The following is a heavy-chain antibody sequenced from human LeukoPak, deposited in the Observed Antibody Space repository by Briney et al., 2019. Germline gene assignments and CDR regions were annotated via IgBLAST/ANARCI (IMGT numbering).Heavy chain of an antibody. CDR1: GGSISSNNYY. D-gene: IGHD1-26*01. CDR2: IYYNGTT. Sequence: PSETLSLTCSVSGGSISSNNYYWSWIRQPPGKGLEWLGYIYYNGTTYYKPSLRSRVTISVDTSKNQFSLKLTSVTAADTAVYYCARGDGSYSDCWGQGTLVTVSS. CDR3: ARGDGSYSDC. J-gene: IGHJ4*02. V-gene: IGHV4-30-4*02.